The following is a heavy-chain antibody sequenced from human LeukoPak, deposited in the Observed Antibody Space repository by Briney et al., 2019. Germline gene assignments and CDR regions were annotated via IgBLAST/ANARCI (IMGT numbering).Heavy chain of an antibody. J-gene: IGHJ4*02. CDR1: GGTLSSYA. CDR2: IIPIFGTA. CDR3: ASAYDSSGYYYGVGDY. D-gene: IGHD3-22*01. V-gene: IGHV1-69*05. Sequence: GASVKVSCKASGGTLSSYAISWVRQAPGQGLEWMGGIIPIFGTANYAQKFQGRVTITTDESTSTAYMELSSLRSEDTAVYYCASAYDSSGYYYGVGDYWGQGTLVTVSS.